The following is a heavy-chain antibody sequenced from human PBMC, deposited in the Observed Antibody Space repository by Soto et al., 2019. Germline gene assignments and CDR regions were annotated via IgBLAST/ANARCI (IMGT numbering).Heavy chain of an antibody. Sequence: GASVKVSCKASGYTFTSYYMHWVRQAPGQGLEWMGIINPSGGSTSYAQKFQGRVTITRDTSTSTVYMELSSLRSEDTAVYYCASRDSSSLYYYGMDVWGQGTTVTVSS. V-gene: IGHV1-46*01. CDR3: ASRDSSSLYYYGMDV. CDR1: GYTFTSYY. D-gene: IGHD6-6*01. CDR2: INPSGGST. J-gene: IGHJ6*02.